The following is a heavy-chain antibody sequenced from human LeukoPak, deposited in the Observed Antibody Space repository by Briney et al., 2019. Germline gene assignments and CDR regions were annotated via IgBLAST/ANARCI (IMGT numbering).Heavy chain of an antibody. D-gene: IGHD6-13*01. CDR1: GYTFTSYG. V-gene: IGHV1-18*01. Sequence: ASVKVSCKASGYTFTSYGIGWVRQAPGQGLEWMGWITDYSGNTNYAQKFQGRVTMTTDTSTSTAYMELRSLRSDDTAVYYCARDDSIAAAGTWFDYWGQGTLVTVSS. CDR2: ITDYSGNT. CDR3: ARDDSIAAAGTWFDY. J-gene: IGHJ4*02.